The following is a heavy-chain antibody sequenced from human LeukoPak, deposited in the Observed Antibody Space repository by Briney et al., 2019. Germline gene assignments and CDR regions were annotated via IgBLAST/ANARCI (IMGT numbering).Heavy chain of an antibody. J-gene: IGHJ4*02. Sequence: SETLSLTCAVSGYSISSGYYWGWIRQPPGKGLEWIGSIYHSVSTYYNPPLKSRVTISVDTSKNQFSLKLSSVTAADTAVYYCARRDRGTGSYGGKIHWGQGTLVTVSS. CDR1: GYSISSGYY. CDR2: IYHSVST. V-gene: IGHV4-38-2*01. D-gene: IGHD4-23*01. CDR3: ARRDRGTGSYGGKIH.